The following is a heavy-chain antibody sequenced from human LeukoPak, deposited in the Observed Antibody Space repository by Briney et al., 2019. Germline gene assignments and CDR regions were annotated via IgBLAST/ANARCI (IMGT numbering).Heavy chain of an antibody. CDR2: ISGSGAST. Sequence: GGSLRLSCLTSGFTLSTNAMSWIRQAPGKGLEWISGISGSGASTYYADSVKGRFTISRDDSRNTLYLQMNSLRGDDTAVYYCAKDVGKWESLHFFDYWGQGTLVTVSS. D-gene: IGHD1-26*01. V-gene: IGHV3-23*01. CDR3: AKDVGKWESLHFFDY. J-gene: IGHJ4*02. CDR1: GFTLSTNA.